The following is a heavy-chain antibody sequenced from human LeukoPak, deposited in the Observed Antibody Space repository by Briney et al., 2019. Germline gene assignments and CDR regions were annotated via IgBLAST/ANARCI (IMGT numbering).Heavy chain of an antibody. CDR1: GGSFSGYY. CDR3: ARSGGYDYPNFDY. Sequence: SETLSLTCAVYGGSFSGYYWRWIRQPPGKGLEWIGEINHSGSANYNPSLKSRVTISVDTSKNQFSLKLSSVTAADTAVYYCARSGGYDYPNFDYWGQGTLVTVSS. D-gene: IGHD5-12*01. J-gene: IGHJ4*02. V-gene: IGHV4-34*01. CDR2: INHSGSA.